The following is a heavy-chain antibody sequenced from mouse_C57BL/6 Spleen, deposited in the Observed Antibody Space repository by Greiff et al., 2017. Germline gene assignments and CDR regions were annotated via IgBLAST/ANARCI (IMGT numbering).Heavy chain of an antibody. D-gene: IGHD1-1*01. V-gene: IGHV5-9*01. CDR3: ARHGTTVVAPDD. CDR1: GFTFSSYT. CDR2: ISGGGGNT. J-gene: IGHJ2*01. Sequence: EVKLVESGGGLVKPGGSLKLSCAASGFTFSSYTMSWVRQTPEKRLEWVATISGGGGNTYYPDSVKGRFTISRDNAKNTLYLQMSSLRSEDTALYYCARHGTTVVAPDDWGQGTTLTVSS.